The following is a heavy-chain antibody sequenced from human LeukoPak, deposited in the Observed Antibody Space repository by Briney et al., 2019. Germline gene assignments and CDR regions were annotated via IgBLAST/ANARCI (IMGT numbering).Heavy chain of an antibody. CDR2: IYYSGST. D-gene: IGHD6-13*01. CDR1: GGSISSSSYY. Sequence: PSETLSLTCTVSGGSISSSSYYWGWIRQPPGKGLEWIGSIYYSGSTYYNPSLKSRVTISVDTSKNQFSLKLSSMTAADTAVYYCARGGLQYSSSWYGAGYNSNFDYWGQGTLVTVSS. CDR3: ARGGLQYSSSWYGAGYNSNFDY. V-gene: IGHV4-39*07. J-gene: IGHJ4*02.